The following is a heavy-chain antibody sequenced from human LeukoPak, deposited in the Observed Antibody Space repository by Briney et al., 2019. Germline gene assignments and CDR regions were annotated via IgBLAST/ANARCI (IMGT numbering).Heavy chain of an antibody. D-gene: IGHD2-15*01. J-gene: IGHJ4*02. Sequence: GGSLRLSCAASGFTFSSYAMTWVRQAPGKGLEWVSGISSSGGSTYYADSVKGRFTISRDNSKNTLYLQMNSLRAEDTAVYYCAKDRSVVVAASTFDYWGQGTLVTVSS. CDR1: GFTFSSYA. CDR3: AKDRSVVVAASTFDY. V-gene: IGHV3-23*01. CDR2: ISSSGGST.